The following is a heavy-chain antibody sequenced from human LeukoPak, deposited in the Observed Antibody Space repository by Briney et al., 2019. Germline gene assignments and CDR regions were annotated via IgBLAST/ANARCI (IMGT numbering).Heavy chain of an antibody. CDR1: ACTFTRHV. Sequence: GGSLTLSSVASACTFTRHVMTLVRQSPGKGLESLSGISGSGGSTYYADSVKGRFTISRHNDKNTLYLQMSSLRAEDTALCQCAKAPPVYSSTWFRCYFDYWGQGTLVTVSS. J-gene: IGHJ4*02. CDR3: AKAPPVYSSTWFRCYFDY. D-gene: IGHD6-13*01. V-gene: IGHV3-23*01. CDR2: ISGSGGST.